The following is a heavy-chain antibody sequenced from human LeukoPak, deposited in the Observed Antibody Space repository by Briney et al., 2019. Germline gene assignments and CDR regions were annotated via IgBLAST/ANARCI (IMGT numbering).Heavy chain of an antibody. CDR2: TYYRFKWYN. D-gene: IGHD2-8*01. CDR1: GDSVSSNSAA. CDR3: ARWVVLMVYAPTDAFDI. V-gene: IGHV6-1*01. J-gene: IGHJ3*02. Sequence: SQTLSLTCAISGDSVSSNSAAWNWIRQSPSRGLEWLGRTYYRFKWYNDYAVSVKSRITINPDTSKNQFSLQLNSVTPEDTAVYYCARWVVLMVYAPTDAFDIWGQGTMVTVSS.